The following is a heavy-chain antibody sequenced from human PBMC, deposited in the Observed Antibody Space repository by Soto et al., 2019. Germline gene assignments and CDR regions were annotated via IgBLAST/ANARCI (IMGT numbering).Heavy chain of an antibody. J-gene: IGHJ6*02. D-gene: IGHD6-13*01. V-gene: IGHV3-21*01. CDR1: GFIFTSYS. Sequence: GSLRLSCAASGFIFTSYSMNWVRQAPGKGLEWVSSISSSSSYIYYADSVKGRFTISRDNAKNSLYLQMSSLRAEDTAVYYCARDSGSSSDYYGMDVWGQGTTVTVSS. CDR2: ISSSSSYI. CDR3: ARDSGSSSDYYGMDV.